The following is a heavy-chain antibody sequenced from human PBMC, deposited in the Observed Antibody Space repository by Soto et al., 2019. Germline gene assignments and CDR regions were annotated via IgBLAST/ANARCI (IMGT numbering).Heavy chain of an antibody. V-gene: IGHV3-7*03. CDR2: IKPDGSAT. J-gene: IGHJ4*02. CDR3: FGGNGGPQ. Sequence: GGSLRLSCVASGFTFRNYWMNWVRQAPGKGLEWVANIKPDGSATNYVDSVKGRFTISRDNVRNSVSLQMNSLRVEDTAVYFCFGGNGGPQWGQGTLVTVSS. CDR1: GFTFRNYW. D-gene: IGHD3-16*01.